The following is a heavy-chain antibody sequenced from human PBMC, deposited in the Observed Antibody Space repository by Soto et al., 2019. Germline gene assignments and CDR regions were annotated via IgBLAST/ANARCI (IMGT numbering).Heavy chain of an antibody. J-gene: IGHJ4*02. Sequence: GASVKVSCKVSGYTLTELSMRWVRQAPGKGLEWMGGFDPEDGETIYAQKFQGRVTMTEDTSTDTAYMELSSLRSEDTAVYYCATLRITMVRGVITKPYYFDYWGQGTLVTVSS. CDR1: GYTLTELS. CDR3: ATLRITMVRGVITKPYYFDY. V-gene: IGHV1-24*01. CDR2: FDPEDGET. D-gene: IGHD3-10*01.